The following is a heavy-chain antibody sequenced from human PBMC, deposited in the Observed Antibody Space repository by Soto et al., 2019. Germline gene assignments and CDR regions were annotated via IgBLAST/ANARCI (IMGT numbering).Heavy chain of an antibody. CDR1: GGSISNADYY. Sequence: QVQLQESGPGLVKPSQTLSLTCTVSGGSISNADYYWSWVRQPPGKGLEWIGYIYYSGSSFFTPSLKSRVTTSKDTSKHQFSLRLTSVTAADTAVYYCARAIVVTVGGMDVWGRGPTVTVSS. D-gene: IGHD5-12*01. CDR3: ARAIVVTVGGMDV. V-gene: IGHV4-30-4*01. CDR2: IYYSGSS. J-gene: IGHJ6*02.